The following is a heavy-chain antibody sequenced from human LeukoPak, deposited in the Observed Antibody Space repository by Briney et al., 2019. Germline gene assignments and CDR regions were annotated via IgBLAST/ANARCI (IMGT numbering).Heavy chain of an antibody. J-gene: IGHJ5*02. V-gene: IGHV4-39*01. CDR2: IYYSGST. CDR3: ARRSFHDSSGYYDHWFDP. D-gene: IGHD3-22*01. Sequence: SETLSLTCTVSGGSISSSYYYWGWIRQPPGKGLEWIGSIYYSGSTYYNPSPKSRVTISVDTSKNQFSLKLSSVTAADTAVYYCARRSFHDSSGYYDHWFDPWGQGTLVTVSS. CDR1: GGSISSSYYY.